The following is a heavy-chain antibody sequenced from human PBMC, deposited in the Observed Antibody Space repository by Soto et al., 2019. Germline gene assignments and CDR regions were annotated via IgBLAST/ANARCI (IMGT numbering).Heavy chain of an antibody. CDR2: ISGSGGST. CDR1: GFTFSSYA. J-gene: IGHJ3*02. V-gene: IGHV3-23*01. Sequence: PGGSLRLSCAASGFTFSSYAMSWVRQAPGKGLEWVSAISGSGGSTYYADSVKGRFTISRDNSRNTLYLQMNSLRAEDTAVYYCARGGIQLPRECDAFDIWGQGTMVTVSS. CDR3: ARGGIQLPRECDAFDI. D-gene: IGHD5-18*01.